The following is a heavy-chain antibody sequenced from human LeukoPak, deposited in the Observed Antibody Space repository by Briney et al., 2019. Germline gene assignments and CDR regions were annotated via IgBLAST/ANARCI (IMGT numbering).Heavy chain of an antibody. D-gene: IGHD2-15*01. Sequence: SETLSLTCAVYGGSFSGYYWSWIRQPPGKGLEWIGSIYYSGSTYYNPSLKIRVTISVDTSKNQFSLKLSSVTAADTAVYYCARDRTGGSPWFDPWGQGTLVTVSS. CDR3: ARDRTGGSPWFDP. CDR2: IYYSGST. CDR1: GGSFSGYY. J-gene: IGHJ5*02. V-gene: IGHV4-34*01.